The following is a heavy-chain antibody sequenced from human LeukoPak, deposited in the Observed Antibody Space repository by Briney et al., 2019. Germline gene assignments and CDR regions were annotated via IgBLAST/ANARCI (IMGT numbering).Heavy chain of an antibody. V-gene: IGHV3-30-3*01. CDR1: GFTFSNYC. CDR2: ISYDGSNK. CDR3: ARDRPPDD. Sequence: PGRSLRLSCAASGFTFSNYCMHWVRQAPGKGLEWVSVISYDGSNKYYADSVKGRFTISRDNSKNTLYLQMNSLRAEDTAGYYGARDRPPDDCGEGTLVTVSS. J-gene: IGHJ4*02.